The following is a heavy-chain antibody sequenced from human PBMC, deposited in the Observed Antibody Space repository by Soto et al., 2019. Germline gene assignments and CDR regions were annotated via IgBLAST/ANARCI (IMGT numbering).Heavy chain of an antibody. CDR2: TYYRSKWYN. D-gene: IGHD6-19*01. V-gene: IGHV6-1*01. Sequence: SQTLSLTCAISGDSVSSNSAAWNWIRQSPSRGLEWLGRTYYRSKWYNDYAVSVKSRITINPDTSKNQFSLQLNSVTPEDTAVYYRAREGAVAGTGYYYYMDVWGKGTTVTVSS. CDR3: AREGAVAGTGYYYYMDV. CDR1: GDSVSSNSAA. J-gene: IGHJ6*03.